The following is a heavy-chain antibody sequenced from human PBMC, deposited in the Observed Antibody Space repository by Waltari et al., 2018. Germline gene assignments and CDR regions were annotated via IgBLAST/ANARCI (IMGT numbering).Heavy chain of an antibody. J-gene: IGHJ4*02. CDR2: FDTEDGET. CDR3: ATKHSILEWLLPDY. V-gene: IGHV1-24*01. D-gene: IGHD3-3*01. CDR1: GYTRTELS. Sequence: QVQLVQSGAEVKKPGASVKVSGKVSGYTRTELSMHWVRQAPGKGLEWLGGFDTEDGETIYAQKFQGRVTMTEDTSTDTAYMELSSLRSEDTAVYYCATKHSILEWLLPDYWGQGTLVTVSS.